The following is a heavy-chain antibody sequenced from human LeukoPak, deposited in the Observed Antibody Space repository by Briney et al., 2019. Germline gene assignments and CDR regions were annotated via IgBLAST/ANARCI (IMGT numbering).Heavy chain of an antibody. CDR1: GFTFNNYA. J-gene: IGHJ4*02. D-gene: IGHD6-19*01. V-gene: IGHV3-23*01. Sequence: GGSLRLSCAASGFTFNNYAMYWARQAAGKGLEWVSGIFGSGGSAHYADSVKGRFTISRDNSKKTVYLKMDSLRVEDTDVYYCGKTTTGYSSGRYPGWPVDYWGQGTLVTVSS. CDR3: GKTTTGYSSGRYPGWPVDY. CDR2: IFGSGGSA.